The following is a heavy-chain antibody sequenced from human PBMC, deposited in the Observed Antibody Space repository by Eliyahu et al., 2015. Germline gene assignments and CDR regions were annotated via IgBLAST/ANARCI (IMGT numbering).Heavy chain of an antibody. V-gene: IGHV3-13*05. CDR3: ARGTGCSSTSCQNWFDP. D-gene: IGHD2-2*01. CDR1: GFTFSSYD. J-gene: IGHJ5*02. Sequence: EVQLVESGGGLVQPGGSLRLSCAASGFTFSSYDMHWVRQATGKGLEWVSAIGTAGDPYYPGSVKGRFTISRENAKNSLYLQMNSLRAGDTAVYYCARGTGCSSTSCQNWFDPWGQGTLVTVSS. CDR2: IGTAGDP.